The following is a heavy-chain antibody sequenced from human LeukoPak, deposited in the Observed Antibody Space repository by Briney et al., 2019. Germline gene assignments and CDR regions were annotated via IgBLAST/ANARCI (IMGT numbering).Heavy chain of an antibody. CDR3: AKDMAEYSSGWYRGNGNFDY. V-gene: IGHV3-48*01. D-gene: IGHD6-19*01. Sequence: PGGSLRLSCAASGFTFSSYSMNWVRQAPGKGLEWVSYISSSSSTIYYADSVKGRFTISRDNAKNSLYLQMNSLRAEDTAVYYCAKDMAEYSSGWYRGNGNFDYWGQGTLVTVSS. J-gene: IGHJ4*02. CDR2: ISSSSSTI. CDR1: GFTFSSYS.